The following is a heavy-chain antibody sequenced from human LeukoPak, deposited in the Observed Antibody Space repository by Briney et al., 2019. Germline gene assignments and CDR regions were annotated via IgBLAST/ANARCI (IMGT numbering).Heavy chain of an antibody. D-gene: IGHD3-10*01. Sequence: ASVKVSFTAAAYAFTVNNMGWERDAPGQGLEWMGWINHSSGGTTYAQKFQGRVTMTRDTSISTAYMELSRLRSDDTAVYYCASIYGSGNDFDYWGQGTLVTVSS. CDR3: ASIYGSGNDFDY. V-gene: IGHV1-2*02. CDR2: INHSSGGT. CDR1: AYAFTVNN. J-gene: IGHJ4*02.